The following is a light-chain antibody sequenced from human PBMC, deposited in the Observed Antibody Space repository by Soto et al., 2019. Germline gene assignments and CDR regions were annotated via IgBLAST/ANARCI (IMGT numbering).Light chain of an antibody. Sequence: QSALTQPASVSGSPGQSITISCTGTSSDVGGFNYVSWYQQHPGQAPRLMIYDVSDRPSGVSNRFSGSKSGNTASLTISGLQAEDEADYYCSSYSSTSVPYVFGSGTKVTVL. CDR2: DVS. CDR1: SSDVGGFNY. CDR3: SSYSSTSVPYV. J-gene: IGLJ1*01. V-gene: IGLV2-14*03.